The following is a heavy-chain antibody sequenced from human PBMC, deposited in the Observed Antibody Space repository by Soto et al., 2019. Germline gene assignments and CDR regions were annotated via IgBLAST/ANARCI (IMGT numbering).Heavy chain of an antibody. J-gene: IGHJ4*02. D-gene: IGHD4-17*01. CDR2: ISSSSKDT. Sequence: EVQVVASGGGVVEPGGSLRLSCAASGFTFSSSSMNWVRQAPGKGLEWVSFISSSSKDTFYTDSVKGRFTISKDNAKNSLFLQMTSLRVEDTAVYYCGRHDYGNSPDSWGQGTLVTVS. CDR3: GRHDYGNSPDS. V-gene: IGHV3-21*01. CDR1: GFTFSSSS.